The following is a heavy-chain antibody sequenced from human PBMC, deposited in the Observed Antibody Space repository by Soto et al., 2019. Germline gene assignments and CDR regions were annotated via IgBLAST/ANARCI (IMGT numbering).Heavy chain of an antibody. D-gene: IGHD6-19*01. CDR2: IIPILGIA. CDR3: ARGIRGSGWLACYCGMDV. Sequence: QVQLVQSGAEVKKPGSSVKVSCKASGGTFSSYTISWVRQAPGQGLEWMGRIIPILGIANYAQKFQGRVTNTADKSTSTAYMELRSLRSEDVSVYYCARGIRGSGWLACYCGMDVWGQGPTVTFSS. J-gene: IGHJ6*02. V-gene: IGHV1-69*02. CDR1: GGTFSSYT.